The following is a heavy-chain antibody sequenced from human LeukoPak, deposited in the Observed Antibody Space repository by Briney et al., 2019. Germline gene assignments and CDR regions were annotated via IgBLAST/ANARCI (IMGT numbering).Heavy chain of an antibody. CDR1: GFTFSSYG. D-gene: IGHD3-10*01. CDR2: ISYDGSNK. J-gene: IGHJ4*02. V-gene: IGHV3-30*18. CDR3: AKDSGGDFDY. Sequence: PGGSLRLSCAASGFTFSSYGMHWVRQAPGKGLEWVAVISYDGSNKYYADSVKGRFTIPRDNSKNTLYLQMNSLRAEDTAVYYCAKDSGGDFDYWGQGTLVTVSS.